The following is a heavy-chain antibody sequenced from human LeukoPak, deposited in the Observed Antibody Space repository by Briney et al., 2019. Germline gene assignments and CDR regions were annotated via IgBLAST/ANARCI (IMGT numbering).Heavy chain of an antibody. Sequence: SETLSLTCTVSGGSISSYYWSWVRQPPGKGLEWIGYIYYSGSTNYNPSLKSRVTISVDTSKNQFSLKVSSVTAADTAVYYCARDYCSSTSCYWGWGMDVWGQGTTVTVSS. CDR2: IYYSGST. J-gene: IGHJ6*02. D-gene: IGHD2-2*01. V-gene: IGHV4-59*01. CDR3: ARDYCSSTSCYWGWGMDV. CDR1: GGSISSYY.